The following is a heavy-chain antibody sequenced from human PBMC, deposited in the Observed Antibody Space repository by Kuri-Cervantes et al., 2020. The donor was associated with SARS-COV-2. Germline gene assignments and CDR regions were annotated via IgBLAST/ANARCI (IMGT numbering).Heavy chain of an antibody. CDR3: ARSQGEWDLLVPIAY. CDR1: RFTFRSYA. CDR2: IDDSGVNT. V-gene: IGHV3-23*01. J-gene: IGHJ4*02. Sequence: GGSLRLSCAASRFTFRSYALNWVRQAPGRGLKWVSIIDDSGVNTYYADSVKGRFTISRDNSKNTLYLQINNLRADDTAVYYCARSQGEWDLLVPIAYWGRGTLVTVSS. D-gene: IGHD1-26*01.